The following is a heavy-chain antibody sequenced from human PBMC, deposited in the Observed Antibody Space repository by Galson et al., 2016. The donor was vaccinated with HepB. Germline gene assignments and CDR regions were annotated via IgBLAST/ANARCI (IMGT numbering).Heavy chain of an antibody. V-gene: IGHV3-21*01. Sequence: SLRLSCAASGFIFSSYTLNWVRQAPGKGLEWVSSINSGSTYIYYAGSVKGRFTISRVNAKNSLYLQMDSLRADDTAIYYCAGVSGDVERLGGLDYWGQGTLVTVSS. J-gene: IGHJ4*02. D-gene: IGHD1-1*01. CDR3: AGVSGDVERLGGLDY. CDR2: INSGSTYI. CDR1: GFIFSSYT.